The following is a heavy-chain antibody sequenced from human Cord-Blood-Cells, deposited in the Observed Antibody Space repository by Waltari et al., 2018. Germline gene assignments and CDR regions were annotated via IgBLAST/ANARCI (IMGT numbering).Heavy chain of an antibody. CDR2: IYYSGRT. D-gene: IGHD6-13*01. J-gene: IGHJ4*02. V-gene: IGHV4-39*01. CDR3: ARYDPSSSRLNYFDY. Sequence: QLQLQESGPGLVKPSETLSLTCTVSGGSISSSSYYWGWIRQPPGKGLEWIGSIYYSGRTNSNPSLKSRVTISVDTSKSQFSLKRGSVSAADTAVYYCARYDPSSSRLNYFDYGGQGTLVTVSS. CDR1: GGSISSSSYY.